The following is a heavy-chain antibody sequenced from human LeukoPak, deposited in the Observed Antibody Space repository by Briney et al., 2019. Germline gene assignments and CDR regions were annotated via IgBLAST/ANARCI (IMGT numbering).Heavy chain of an antibody. D-gene: IGHD5-18*01. V-gene: IGHV3-21*01. CDR3: ASTPLKIQPAA. CDR1: GFTFSSFS. J-gene: IGHJ4*02. CDR2: ISPSGSLI. Sequence: GGSLRLSCAASGFTFSSFSMNWVRQAPGKGLGWVSSISPSGSLISYADSVKGRFTISRDNTNNSVYLQMSSLRVEDTGVYYCASTPLKIQPAAWGQGTLVAVSS.